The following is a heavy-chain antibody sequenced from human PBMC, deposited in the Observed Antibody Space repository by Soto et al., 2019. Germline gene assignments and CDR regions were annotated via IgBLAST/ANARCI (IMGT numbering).Heavy chain of an antibody. V-gene: IGHV3-33*01. CDR2: IWYDGSNK. Sequence: SLRLSCAASGFTFSSYGMHWVRQAPGEGLEWVAVIWYDGSNKYYADSVKGRFTISRDNSKNTLYLQMNSLRAEDTAVYYCAREDGSYYSGWFDPWGQGTLFTVSS. D-gene: IGHD1-26*01. CDR1: GFTFSSYG. J-gene: IGHJ5*02. CDR3: AREDGSYYSGWFDP.